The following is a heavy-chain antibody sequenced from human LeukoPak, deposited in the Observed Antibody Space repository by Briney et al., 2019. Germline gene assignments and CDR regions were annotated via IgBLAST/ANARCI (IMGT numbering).Heavy chain of an antibody. Sequence: SETLSLTCNVSGGSISDYYWSWLRQPAGEGLEWIGRLYNSGSTIYNPSLKSRVTMSVDTSKNQFSLKLSSVTAADTAVYYCARYIAVAGNLVGFDYWGQGTLVTVSS. D-gene: IGHD6-19*01. CDR1: GGSISDYY. J-gene: IGHJ4*02. V-gene: IGHV4-4*07. CDR2: LYNSGST. CDR3: ARYIAVAGNLVGFDY.